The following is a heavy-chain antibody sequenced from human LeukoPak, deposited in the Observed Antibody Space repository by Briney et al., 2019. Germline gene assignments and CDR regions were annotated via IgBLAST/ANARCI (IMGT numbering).Heavy chain of an antibody. D-gene: IGHD2/OR15-2a*01. Sequence: KPSETLSLTCTVSSGSISDYYWSWIRQPPGKGLEWIGYIYYSGSTNYNPSLKSRVTILVDMSKNQFSLKMSSVTAAVTAVYYCARELKVGNTGYYFDYWGQGTLVTVSS. CDR2: IYYSGST. CDR1: SGSISDYY. V-gene: IGHV4-59*01. CDR3: ARELKVGNTGYYFDY. J-gene: IGHJ4*02.